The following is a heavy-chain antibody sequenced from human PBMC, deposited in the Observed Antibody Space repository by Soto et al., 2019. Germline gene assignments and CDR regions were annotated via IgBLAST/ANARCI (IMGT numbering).Heavy chain of an antibody. J-gene: IGHJ5*02. CDR1: GYTFTGYY. Sequence: ASVKVSCKASGYTFTGYYMHWVRQALGQGLEWMGWINPNSGGTNYAQKFQGWVTMTRDTSISTAYMELSRLRSDDTAVHYCARDGYYYDSSGYYPNWFDPWGQGTLVTVS. CDR2: INPNSGGT. D-gene: IGHD3-22*01. V-gene: IGHV1-2*04. CDR3: ARDGYYYDSSGYYPNWFDP.